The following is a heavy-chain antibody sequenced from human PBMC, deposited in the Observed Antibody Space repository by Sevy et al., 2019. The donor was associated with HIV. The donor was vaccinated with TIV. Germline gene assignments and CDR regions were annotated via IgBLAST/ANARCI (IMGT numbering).Heavy chain of an antibody. V-gene: IGHV3-23*01. CDR3: AKGNHIVVVTASLFDY. CDR2: ISGSGGST. J-gene: IGHJ4*02. Sequence: GGSLRLSCAASGFTFSSYAMSWVRQAPGKGLEWVSAISGSGGSTYYADSVKGRFTISRDNSKNTLYLQMNSLRAEDTAVYYCAKGNHIVVVTASLFDYWGQGTLVIVSS. D-gene: IGHD2-21*02. CDR1: GFTFSSYA.